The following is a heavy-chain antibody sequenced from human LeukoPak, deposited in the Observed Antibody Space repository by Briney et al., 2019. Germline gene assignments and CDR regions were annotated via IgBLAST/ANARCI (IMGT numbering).Heavy chain of an antibody. V-gene: IGHV1-2*02. CDR2: VNPTSGGT. CDR1: GYTFTSYY. Sequence: ASVKVSCKTSGYTFTSYYMHCVRQAPGQGLEWMGWVNPTSGGTNYAQKFQGRVTMTRDTSISTAYMELSRLRSDETAVYYCARVYYYYDSSGILTLYFDYWGQGTLVTVSS. J-gene: IGHJ4*02. D-gene: IGHD3-22*01. CDR3: ARVYYYYDSSGILTLYFDY.